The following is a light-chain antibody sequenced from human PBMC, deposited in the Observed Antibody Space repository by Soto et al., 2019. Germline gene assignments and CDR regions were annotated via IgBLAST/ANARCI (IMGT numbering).Light chain of an antibody. Sequence: QSALTQPASVSGSPGQSITISCTGTSSDVGAYNLVSWYQQNPGRAPKLFIFDVSDRPSGVSTRFSGSKSGNTASLTISGLQAEDEAFYYCSSYTNTSTLMFGGGTKLTVL. CDR3: SSYTNTSTLM. CDR2: DVS. V-gene: IGLV2-14*02. CDR1: SSDVGAYNL. J-gene: IGLJ3*02.